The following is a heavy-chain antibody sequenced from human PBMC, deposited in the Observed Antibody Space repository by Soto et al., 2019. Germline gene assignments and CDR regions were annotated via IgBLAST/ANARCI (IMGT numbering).Heavy chain of an antibody. CDR3: AKDIGGVDTGNYGMDV. D-gene: IGHD5-18*01. J-gene: IGHJ6*02. Sequence: SVKVSCKASGGTFSSYAISWVRQAPGQGLEWMGGIIPIFGTANYAQKFQGRVTITADESTSTAYMELSSLRPEDTAVYYCAKDIGGVDTGNYGMDVWGQGTTVTVSS. CDR1: GGTFSSYA. V-gene: IGHV1-69*13. CDR2: IIPIFGTA.